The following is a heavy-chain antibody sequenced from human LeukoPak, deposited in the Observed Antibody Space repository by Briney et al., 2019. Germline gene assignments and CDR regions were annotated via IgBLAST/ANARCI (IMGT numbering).Heavy chain of an antibody. CDR2: LSGSGSSV. CDR3: AEGLNWFDP. V-gene: IGHV3-23*01. Sequence: QSGGSLRPSCVVSGFTFSNNGMSWVRQAPGKGLEWVSGLSGSGSSVYYADSVRGRLTISRDNSRNTLYLQLDSLRADDTAVYYCAEGLNWFDPWGQGTPVIVSS. J-gene: IGHJ5*02. D-gene: IGHD2-8*01. CDR1: GFTFSNNG.